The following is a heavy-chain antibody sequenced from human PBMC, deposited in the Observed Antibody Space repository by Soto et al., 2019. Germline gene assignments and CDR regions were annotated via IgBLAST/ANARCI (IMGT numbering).Heavy chain of an antibody. D-gene: IGHD5-18*01. CDR2: VYYSGST. Sequence: LSLTCTVFGGSVSSGDYYWSWMRQPPGKGLVWIGYVYYSGSTNYNPSLKSRVTISVDTSKNQFSLKLSSVTAGDTAVYYCARIPVDTYMIYWFDPWGQGTLVTVSS. CDR1: GGSVSSGDYY. V-gene: IGHV4-61*08. J-gene: IGHJ5*02. CDR3: ARIPVDTYMIYWFDP.